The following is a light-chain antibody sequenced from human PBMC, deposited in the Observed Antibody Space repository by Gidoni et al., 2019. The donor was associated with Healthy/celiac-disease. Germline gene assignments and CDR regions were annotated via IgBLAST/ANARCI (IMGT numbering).Light chain of an antibody. V-gene: IGKV1-5*03. CDR1: QSISSW. Sequence: DIQMNQSPSTLSASVGDRVTITCRASQSISSWWAWYQQKPGKAPKLLIYKASSVESGVPSRFSCSGSGTEFTLTISSLQPDDFATYYCQQYNSYSRTFGQGTKVEIK. CDR2: KAS. CDR3: QQYNSYSRT. J-gene: IGKJ1*01.